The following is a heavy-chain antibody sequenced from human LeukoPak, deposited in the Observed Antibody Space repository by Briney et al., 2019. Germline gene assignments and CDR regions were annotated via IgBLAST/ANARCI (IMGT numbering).Heavy chain of an antibody. CDR1: NYTFTSYA. D-gene: IGHD2-2*01. V-gene: IGHV1-2*02. J-gene: IGHJ3*02. CDR2: INPNSGGT. Sequence: GASVKVSCKGANYTFTSYAMNWVRQAPGQGLEWMGWINPNSGGTNYAQKFQGRVTMTRDTSISTAYMELSRLRSDDTAVYYCARLSPLVVPAASYLIDAFDIWGQGTMVTVSS. CDR3: ARLSPLVVPAASYLIDAFDI.